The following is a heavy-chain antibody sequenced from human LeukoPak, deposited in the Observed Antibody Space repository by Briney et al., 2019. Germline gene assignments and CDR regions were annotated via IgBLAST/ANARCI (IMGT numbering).Heavy chain of an antibody. CDR1: RFTFSSYA. V-gene: IGHV3-23*01. CDR3: AKTRPLVGATSPDAFDI. CDR2: ISGSGGST. D-gene: IGHD1-26*01. J-gene: IGHJ3*02. Sequence: GGSLRLSCAASRFTFSSYAMSWVRQAPGKGLEWVLAISGSGGSTYYADSVKGRFTISRDNSKNTLYLQMNSLRAEDTAVYYCAKTRPLVGATSPDAFDIWGQGTMVTVSS.